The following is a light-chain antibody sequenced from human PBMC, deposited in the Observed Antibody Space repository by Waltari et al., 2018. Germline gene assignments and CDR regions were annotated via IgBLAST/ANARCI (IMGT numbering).Light chain of an antibody. CDR3: QAWDTTTAV. CDR2: QDN. J-gene: IGLJ3*02. V-gene: IGLV3-1*01. Sequence: YELTQPPSLSVSPGQPASIHCSGDKLGGKYACWYQQNPGQFPVLVIYQDNKRASGIPERFSGSNSGDTATLTISGTQAMDEADYYCQAWDTTTAVVGGGTKLTVL. CDR1: KLGGKY.